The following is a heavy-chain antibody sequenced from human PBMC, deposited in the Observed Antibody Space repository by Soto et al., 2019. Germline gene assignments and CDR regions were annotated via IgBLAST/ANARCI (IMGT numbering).Heavy chain of an antibody. CDR3: ARSPGGYFEWLLGRGAFDI. J-gene: IGHJ3*02. V-gene: IGHV3-33*01. CDR1: GFIFSSYD. CDR2: IWYDGSNK. D-gene: IGHD3-9*01. Sequence: QVHLVESGGGVVQPGRSLRLSCAASGFIFSSYDMHWVRQAPGKGLEWVAVIWYDGSNKYYADSVKGRFTISRDNSKNTLYTRMISVRAEATGVYSCARSPGGYFEWLLGRGAFDIWGQGTMVTVSS.